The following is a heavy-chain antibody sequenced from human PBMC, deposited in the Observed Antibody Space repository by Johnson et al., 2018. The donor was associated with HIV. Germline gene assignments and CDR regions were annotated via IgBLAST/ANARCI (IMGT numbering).Heavy chain of an antibody. CDR2: ISYDGRNK. V-gene: IGHV3-30*04. J-gene: IGHJ3*01. Sequence: QVQLVESGGGVVQPGRSLRLSCAASGFTFSSHAIHWVRQAPGKGLEWVAVISYDGRNKHSADSVKGRFTISRYDSKNTLYLQMNGLTVEDTAVYFCARIDRLGGLSRALDVWGQGTMVTVSS. D-gene: IGHD6-25*01. CDR1: GFTFSSHA. CDR3: ARIDRLGGLSRALDV.